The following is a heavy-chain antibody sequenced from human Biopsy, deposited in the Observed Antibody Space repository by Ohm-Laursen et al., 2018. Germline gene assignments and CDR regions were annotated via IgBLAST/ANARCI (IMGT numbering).Heavy chain of an antibody. J-gene: IGHJ6*02. CDR1: GDPMSSGIHY. D-gene: IGHD3-22*01. Sequence: SDTLSLTCSVSGDPMSSGIHYWSWIRQHPGKGLEWLGYMSYSGDAHYNPSLKSRITISIDRSTNEFSLTLSSVTAADTAVYYCVRGVDYYDPYHYYALDVWGQGTTVAVSS. V-gene: IGHV4-31*02. CDR2: MSYSGDA. CDR3: VRGVDYYDPYHYYALDV.